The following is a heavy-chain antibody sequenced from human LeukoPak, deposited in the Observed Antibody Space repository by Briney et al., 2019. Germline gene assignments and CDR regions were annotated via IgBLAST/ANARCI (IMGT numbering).Heavy chain of an antibody. J-gene: IGHJ6*02. CDR2: IIPIFGTA. V-gene: IGHV1-69*13. D-gene: IGHD2-2*02. CDR1: GGTFISYA. CDR3: ARMGGIVVVPAAIDYYYGMDV. Sequence: ASVKVSCKASGGTFISYAISWVRQAPGQGLEWMGGIIPIFGTANYAQKFQGRATITADESTSTAYMELSSLRSEDTAVYYCARMGGIVVVPAAIDYYYGMDVWGQGTTVTVSS.